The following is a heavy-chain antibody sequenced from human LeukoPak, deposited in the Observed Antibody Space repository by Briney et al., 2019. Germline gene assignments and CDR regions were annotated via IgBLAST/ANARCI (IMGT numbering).Heavy chain of an antibody. CDR3: ARQPGTY. CDR1: GGSFSGYY. Sequence: MTSETLSLTCAVYGGSFSGYYWSWIRQPPGKGLEWIGEINHSGSTNYNPSLKSRVTISVDTSKNQFSLKLSSVTAADTAVYYCARQPGTYWGQGTLVTVSS. J-gene: IGHJ4*02. V-gene: IGHV4-34*01. CDR2: INHSGST. D-gene: IGHD1-26*01.